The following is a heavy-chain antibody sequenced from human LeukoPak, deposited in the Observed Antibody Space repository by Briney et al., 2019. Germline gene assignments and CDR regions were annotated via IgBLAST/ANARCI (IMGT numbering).Heavy chain of an antibody. Sequence: GGSLRLSCAASGFTFSSYWMSWVRQAPGKGLEWVSVIYSGGSTYYADSVKGRFTISRDNSKNTLYLQMNSLRAEDTAVYYCARDSSSGWYGSMYYFDYWGQGTLVTVSS. D-gene: IGHD6-19*01. CDR1: GFTFSSYW. V-gene: IGHV3-66*01. CDR3: ARDSSSGWYGSMYYFDY. CDR2: IYSGGST. J-gene: IGHJ4*02.